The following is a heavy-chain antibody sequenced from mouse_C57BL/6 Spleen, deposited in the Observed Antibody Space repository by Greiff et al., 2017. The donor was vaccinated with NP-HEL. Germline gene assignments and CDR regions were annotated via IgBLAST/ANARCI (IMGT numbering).Heavy chain of an antibody. CDR2: IRNKANNHAT. CDR1: GFTFSDAW. Sequence: EVKLMESGGGLVQPGGSKKLSCAASGFTFSDAWMDWVRQSPEKGLEWVAEIRNKANNHATYYAESVKGRFTISRDDSKSSVYLQMNSLRAEDTGIYYCTRPFYYGSSYWYFDVWGTGTTVTVSS. J-gene: IGHJ1*03. CDR3: TRPFYYGSSYWYFDV. D-gene: IGHD1-1*01. V-gene: IGHV6-6*01.